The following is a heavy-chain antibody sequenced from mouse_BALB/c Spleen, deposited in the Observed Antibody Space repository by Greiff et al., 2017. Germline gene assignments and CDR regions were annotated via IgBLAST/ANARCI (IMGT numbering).Heavy chain of an antibody. J-gene: IGHJ2*01. V-gene: IGHV5-9-4*01. CDR3: AREPYYYGSPYYFDY. CDR1: GFTFSSFG. D-gene: IGHD1-1*01. CDR2: ISSGGSYT. Sequence: EVQVVESGGGLVQPGGSRKLSCAASGFTFSSFGMHWVRQAPEKGLEWVAEISSGGSYTYYPDTVTGRFTISRDNAKNTLYLEMSSLRSEDTAMYYCAREPYYYGSPYYFDYWGQGTTLTVSS.